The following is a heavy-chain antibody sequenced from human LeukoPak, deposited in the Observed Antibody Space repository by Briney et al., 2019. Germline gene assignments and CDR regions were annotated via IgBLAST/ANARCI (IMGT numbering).Heavy chain of an antibody. V-gene: IGHV4-30-4*01. D-gene: IGHD4-17*01. J-gene: IGHJ2*01. CDR2: IYYSGST. CDR1: GGSINSGDYY. CDR3: ASRDYGDYPWYFDL. Sequence: SQTLSLTCTVSGGSINSGDYYWSWIRQPPGKGLEGIGYIYYSGSTYYNPSLKSRVTISVDTSKNQFSLKLSPVTAADTAVYYCASRDYGDYPWYFDLWGRGTLVTVSS.